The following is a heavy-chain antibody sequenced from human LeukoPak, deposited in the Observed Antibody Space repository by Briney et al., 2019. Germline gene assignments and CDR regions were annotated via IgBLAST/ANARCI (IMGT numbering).Heavy chain of an antibody. D-gene: IGHD3-9*01. J-gene: IGHJ4*02. CDR3: ASGGRFFAWFFY. Sequence: GGSLRLSCTASGFTFSSFAMHWVRQAPGKGLEWVALISEDGRTKNYTDSVRGRFTISRDNSKNTLYLQMSNLAVEDAAVYYCASGGRFFAWFFYWGRGTLVTVSS. V-gene: IGHV3-30*03. CDR1: GFTFSSFA. CDR2: ISEDGRTK.